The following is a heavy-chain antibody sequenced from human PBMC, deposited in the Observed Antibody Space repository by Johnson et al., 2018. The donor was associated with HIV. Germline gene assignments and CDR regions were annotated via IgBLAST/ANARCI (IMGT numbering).Heavy chain of an antibody. J-gene: IGHJ3*02. D-gene: IGHD3-3*01. V-gene: IGHV3-43D*04. CDR2: ISWNGGST. Sequence: VQLVESGGDLVQPGGSLRLSCAASGFTFDDYAMHWVRQPPGKGLEWVSLISWNGGSTGYADSVKGRFTISRDNAKNSLYLQMNSLRAEDTALYYCATEARGVHGTLRFLEWSDGFDIWGQGTMVTVSS. CDR1: GFTFDDYA. CDR3: ATEARGVHGTLRFLEWSDGFDI.